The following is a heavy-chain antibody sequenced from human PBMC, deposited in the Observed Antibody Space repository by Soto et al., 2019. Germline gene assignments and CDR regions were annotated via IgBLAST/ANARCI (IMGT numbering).Heavy chain of an antibody. D-gene: IGHD5-12*01. V-gene: IGHV4-59*02. J-gene: IGHJ4*02. CDR2: IYYSGNT. CDR1: GNTGTVSSHY. CDR3: ATAVASFDY. Sequence: SETLSLTCTVSGNTGTVSSHYWSWIRQPPGKGLEWIGYIYYSGNTDYNPSLKSRVTISLDTSRNQFSLKLNSVTAADMAVYFCATAVASFDYWGQGTLVTVSS.